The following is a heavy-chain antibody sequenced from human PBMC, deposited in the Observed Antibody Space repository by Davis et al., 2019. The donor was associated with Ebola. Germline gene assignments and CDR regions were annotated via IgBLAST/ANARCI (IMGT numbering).Heavy chain of an antibody. V-gene: IGHV1-18*01. D-gene: IGHD4-17*01. CDR1: GYTFTSYG. Sequence: ASVKVSCKASGYTFTSYGISWVRQAPGQGLEWMGWISAYNGNTNYAQKLQGRVTMTTDTSTSTAYMELRSLRSDDTAVYYCARDPGDYGDYPLYNWFDPWGQGTLVTVSS. CDR3: ARDPGDYGDYPLYNWFDP. J-gene: IGHJ5*02. CDR2: ISAYNGNT.